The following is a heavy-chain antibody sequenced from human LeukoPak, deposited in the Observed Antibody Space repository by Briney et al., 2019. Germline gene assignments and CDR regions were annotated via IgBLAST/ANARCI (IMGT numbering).Heavy chain of an antibody. CDR1: GGSISSYY. CDR3: ASVYCSGGSCYWFVAFDI. J-gene: IGHJ3*02. CDR2: IYTSGST. D-gene: IGHD2-15*01. Sequence: SETLSLTCTVSGGSISSYYWSWIRQPAGKGLEWIGRIYTSGSTNYNPSLKSRVTMSVDTSKNQFSLKLSSVTAADTAVYYCASVYCSGGSCYWFVAFDIWGQGTVVTVSS. V-gene: IGHV4-4*07.